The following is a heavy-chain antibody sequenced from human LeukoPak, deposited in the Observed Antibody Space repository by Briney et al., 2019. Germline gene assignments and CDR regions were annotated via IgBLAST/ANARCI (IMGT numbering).Heavy chain of an antibody. CDR1: GYSISSGYY. J-gene: IGHJ3*02. CDR3: ARIRGDAFDI. V-gene: IGHV4-38-2*02. Sequence: SETLSLTCTVSGYSISSGYYGGWIRQPPGKGLEWIGSIYHSGSTYYNPSLKSRVTISVDTSKNQFSLKLSSVTAADTAVYYCARIRGDAFDIWGQGTMVTVSS. D-gene: IGHD6-25*01. CDR2: IYHSGST.